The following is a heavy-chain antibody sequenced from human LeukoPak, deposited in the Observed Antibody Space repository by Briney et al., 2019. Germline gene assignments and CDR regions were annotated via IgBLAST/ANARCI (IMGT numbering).Heavy chain of an antibody. CDR3: TTELCIAGTCYFAFDS. Sequence: KAGGSLRLSRAASGVTFDNAWMNWVRQTPGKGLEWVGRIKRKADGATIDYAASVKGRFTISRDDSKDRLFLQMNILTTEDTAVYFCTTELCIAGTCYFAFDSWGQGTLVTVSS. D-gene: IGHD2-15*01. V-gene: IGHV3-15*01. CDR1: GVTFDNAW. CDR2: IKRKADGATI. J-gene: IGHJ4*02.